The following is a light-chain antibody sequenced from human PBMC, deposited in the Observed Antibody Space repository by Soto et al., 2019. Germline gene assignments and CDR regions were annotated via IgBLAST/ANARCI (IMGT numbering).Light chain of an antibody. CDR1: SSDVGGYNY. Sequence: QSVLTQPASVSGSPGQSITISCIGTSSDVGGYNYVSWYQQHPGKAPKLMIYDVSNRPSGVSNRLSGSKSGNTASLTNSGFQAEDEADYYCSSYISSSTPYVFGTGTKVTVL. V-gene: IGLV2-14*01. J-gene: IGLJ1*01. CDR2: DVS. CDR3: SSYISSSTPYV.